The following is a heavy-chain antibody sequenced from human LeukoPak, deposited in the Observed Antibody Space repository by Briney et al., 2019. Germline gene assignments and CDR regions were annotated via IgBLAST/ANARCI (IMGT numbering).Heavy chain of an antibody. Sequence: SETLSLTCAVSGGSISSGGYSWSWIRQPPGKGLEWIGYIYHSGSTYYNPSLKSRVTISVDRSKNQFSLKLSSVTAADTAVYYCARRRVVTTGSRNYYFDFWGQGTLVTVSS. CDR1: GGSISSGGYS. J-gene: IGHJ4*02. CDR2: IYHSGST. V-gene: IGHV4-30-2*01. CDR3: ARRRVVTTGSRNYYFDF. D-gene: IGHD1-1*01.